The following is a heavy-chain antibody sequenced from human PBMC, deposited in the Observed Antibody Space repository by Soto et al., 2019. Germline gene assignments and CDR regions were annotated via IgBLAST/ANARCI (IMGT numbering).Heavy chain of an antibody. V-gene: IGHV1-69*12. J-gene: IGHJ5*02. Sequence: QVQLVQSGAEVKKPGSSVKVSCKASGGTFSSYAITWVRQAPGQGLEWMGGIIPIFGTANYAQKFQGRVTITAYEATSTAYMELSSLRSEDTAVYYCARARGPSSGYYPYWFDPWGQGTLVTVSS. CDR1: GGTFSSYA. D-gene: IGHD3-22*01. CDR3: ARARGPSSGYYPYWFDP. CDR2: IIPIFGTA.